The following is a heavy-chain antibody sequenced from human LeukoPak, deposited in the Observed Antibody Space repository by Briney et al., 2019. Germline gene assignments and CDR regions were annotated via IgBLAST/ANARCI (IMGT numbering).Heavy chain of an antibody. Sequence: PGESLRLSCAASGFSFITYNMNWVRQAPGKGLEWVSSISSTSSYIYYADSVKGRFTISRDNAKNSLYLQMNSLRAEDTAVYYCARTFFLWFGELPKDPHNWFDPWGQGTLVTVSS. J-gene: IGHJ5*02. CDR1: GFSFITYN. D-gene: IGHD3-10*01. CDR2: ISSTSSYI. CDR3: ARTFFLWFGELPKDPHNWFDP. V-gene: IGHV3-21*01.